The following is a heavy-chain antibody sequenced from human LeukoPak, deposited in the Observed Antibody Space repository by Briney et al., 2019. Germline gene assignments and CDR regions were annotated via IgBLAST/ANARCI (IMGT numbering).Heavy chain of an antibody. CDR2: INHSGST. D-gene: IGHD1-26*01. Sequence: PSETLSLTCAVYGGSFSGYYWSWIRQPPGKGLEWIGEINHSGSTNYNPSLKGRVTISVDTSKNQFSLKLSSVTAAATAVYYCARAPSSHWSIVGAKGERKKAWFDPWGQGTLVTVSS. V-gene: IGHV4-34*01. CDR1: GGSFSGYY. CDR3: ARAPSSHWSIVGAKGERKKAWFDP. J-gene: IGHJ5*02.